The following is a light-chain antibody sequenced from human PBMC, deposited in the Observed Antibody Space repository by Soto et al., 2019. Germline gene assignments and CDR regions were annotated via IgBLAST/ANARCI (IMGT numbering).Light chain of an antibody. CDR2: GAS. Sequence: EIVLTQSQGTLSFSPWDRAPLXWMASQSVSSSYLAWYQQKPGQAPRLLIYGASSRATGIPARFSGSGSGTGFTLTISSLEPEDFAVYYCQQRSNWPGITFGQGTRLEIK. J-gene: IGKJ5*01. CDR1: QSVSSSY. V-gene: IGKV3D-20*02. CDR3: QQRSNWPGIT.